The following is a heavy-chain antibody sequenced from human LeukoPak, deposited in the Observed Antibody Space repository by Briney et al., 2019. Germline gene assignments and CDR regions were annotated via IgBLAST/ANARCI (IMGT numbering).Heavy chain of an antibody. CDR1: GYRFTSYW. J-gene: IGHJ5*02. CDR2: IYPGDSDT. D-gene: IGHD6-19*01. Sequence: GESLKISCKGSGYRFTSYWIGWVRQMPGKGREWMGIIYPGDSDTRYSPSLQGQVTISADKSISTAYLQWSSLKAADTAIYYGARRGYSSGWYWFDPWGQGTLVTVSS. CDR3: ARRGYSSGWYWFDP. V-gene: IGHV5-51*01.